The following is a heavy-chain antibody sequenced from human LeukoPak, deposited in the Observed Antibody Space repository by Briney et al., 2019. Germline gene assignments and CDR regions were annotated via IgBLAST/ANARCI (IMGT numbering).Heavy chain of an antibody. J-gene: IGHJ4*02. D-gene: IGHD3-10*01. V-gene: IGHV4-59*01. Sequence: SETLSLTCTVSGGSISSYYWSWIRQPPGKGLEWIGYNYYSGSTNYNPSLKSRVTISVDTSKNQFSLKLSSVTAADTAVYYCARSPYGQPLDYWGQGTLVTVSS. CDR1: GGSISSYY. CDR2: NYYSGST. CDR3: ARSPYGQPLDY.